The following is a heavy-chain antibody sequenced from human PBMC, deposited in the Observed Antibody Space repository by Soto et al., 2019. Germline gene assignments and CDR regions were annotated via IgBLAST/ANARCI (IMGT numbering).Heavy chain of an antibody. J-gene: IGHJ4*02. CDR3: AHTTYYYGSGSQFDY. D-gene: IGHD3-10*01. V-gene: IGHV2-5*02. Sequence: QITLKESGPTLVKPTQTLTLTCTFSGFSLSTSGVGVGWIRQPPGKALEWLALIYRDDDKRYSPSLKSRLTLTKDTYKNQVVLTMTNMDPVDTATYYCAHTTYYYGSGSQFDYWGQGTLVTVSS. CDR2: IYRDDDK. CDR1: GFSLSTSGVG.